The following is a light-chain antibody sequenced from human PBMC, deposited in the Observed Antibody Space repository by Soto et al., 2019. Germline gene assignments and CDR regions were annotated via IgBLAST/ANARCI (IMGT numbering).Light chain of an antibody. CDR2: VGSGGIVG. Sequence: QSVLTQPPSASASLGASVTLTCTLSSGYSNYKVDWYQQRPGKGPRFVMRVGSGGIVGSKGDGIPDRFSVLGSGLNRYLTIKNXXXEDESDYYCGADHGSGSHFVSWVFGGGTKLTVL. CDR1: SGYSNYK. J-gene: IGLJ3*02. CDR3: GADHGSGSHFVSWV. V-gene: IGLV9-49*01.